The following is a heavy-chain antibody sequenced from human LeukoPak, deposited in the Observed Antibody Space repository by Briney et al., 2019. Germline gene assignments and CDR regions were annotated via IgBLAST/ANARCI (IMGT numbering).Heavy chain of an antibody. Sequence: GGSLRLPCAPSGFTFSDFYMSWIRQAPGKGLEWLSYISSSGTTIYYADSVKGRFTISRDNAKNSLYLQMNSLRVEDTAVYYCASRRTVTSTDFHAFDIWGQGTVVTVSS. CDR2: ISSSGTTI. J-gene: IGHJ3*02. D-gene: IGHD4-17*01. V-gene: IGHV3-11*01. CDR1: GFTFSDFY. CDR3: ASRRTVTSTDFHAFDI.